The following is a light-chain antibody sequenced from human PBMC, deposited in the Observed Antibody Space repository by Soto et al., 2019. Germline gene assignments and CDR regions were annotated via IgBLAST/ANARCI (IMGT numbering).Light chain of an antibody. V-gene: IGKV3-11*01. Sequence: EIVLTQSPATLSLSPGKIATLSCRASQSVSSYLAWYQQKPGQAPRLLIYDASNRATGIPARFSGSGSGTDFTLTISSLEPEDFAVYYCQQRSNWPLTFGGGTKVDIK. CDR2: DAS. J-gene: IGKJ4*01. CDR1: QSVSSY. CDR3: QQRSNWPLT.